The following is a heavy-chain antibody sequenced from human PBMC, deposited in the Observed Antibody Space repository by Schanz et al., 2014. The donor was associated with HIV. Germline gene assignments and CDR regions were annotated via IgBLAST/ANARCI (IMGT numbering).Heavy chain of an antibody. CDR3: ARGDILTGLYPYYFDS. CDR1: GFTFSSYA. D-gene: IGHD3-9*01. J-gene: IGHJ4*02. CDR2: ISGSGGST. Sequence: EVQLLESGGGLVQPGGSLRLSCAASGFTFSSYAMSWVRQAPGKGLEWVSAISGSGGSTYYADSVKGRFTISRDNSKNTLYLQMNSLRAEDTAVYYCARGDILTGLYPYYFDSWGQGTLVTVSS. V-gene: IGHV3-23*01.